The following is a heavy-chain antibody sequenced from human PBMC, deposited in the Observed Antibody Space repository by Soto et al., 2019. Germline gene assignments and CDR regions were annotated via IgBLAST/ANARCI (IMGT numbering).Heavy chain of an antibody. Sequence: EVQLVQSGAEVKKPGATVKLSCKVSGYTFTDYYVHWVQQAPGKGLEWMGLVDSADGKTIYAEKFQGRVTMTADTSTDTAYMELTSLRSEDAAVYYCGTVGRLGSTGASTYGMDVWGQGTTVTVSS. D-gene: IGHD1-26*01. CDR1: GYTFTDYY. V-gene: IGHV1-69-2*01. J-gene: IGHJ6*02. CDR2: VDSADGKT. CDR3: GTVGRLGSTGASTYGMDV.